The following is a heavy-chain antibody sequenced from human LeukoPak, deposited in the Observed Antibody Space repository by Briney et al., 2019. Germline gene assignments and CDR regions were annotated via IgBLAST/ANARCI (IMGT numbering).Heavy chain of an antibody. CDR3: TRGLAGS. Sequence: GGSLRLSCTASGFTFGDYAMNWVRQAPGKGLEWVGFIRSKGGTTEYAASVKGRLTISRDDSKSIAYLQMNSLKTEDTAMYYCTRGLAGSWGQGTMVTVSS. D-gene: IGHD3-10*01. V-gene: IGHV3-49*04. J-gene: IGHJ5*02. CDR2: IRSKGGTT. CDR1: GFTFGDYA.